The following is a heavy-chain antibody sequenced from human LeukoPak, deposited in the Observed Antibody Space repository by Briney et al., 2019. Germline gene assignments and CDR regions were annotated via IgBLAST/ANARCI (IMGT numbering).Heavy chain of an antibody. V-gene: IGHV5-10-1*01. CDR2: IDPSDSYT. D-gene: IGHD5-12*01. J-gene: IGHJ4*02. CDR1: GNSFINNW. Sequence: GESLRISCRGSGNSFINNWISCVGQMPRKGLEWMGRIDPSDSYTNYSPSFQGHVTISADKSISTAYLQWSGLKASDTDMYYCSCMAPSSGFFYYWGQGTLVTVSS. CDR3: SCMAPSSGFFYY.